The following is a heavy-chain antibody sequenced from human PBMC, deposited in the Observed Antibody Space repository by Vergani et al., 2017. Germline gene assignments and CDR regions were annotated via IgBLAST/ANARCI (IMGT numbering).Heavy chain of an antibody. D-gene: IGHD1-14*01. Sequence: QVQLEESGPGLVKPSETLSLTCAVSGYSISSGLYWGWVRQPPGKGLEWIGSISHTGTTSYSASFKSRVTISLDTSKNQFSLPLTSVTAADRAFYYCSSLLPGGVDYWGQGILVTVSS. V-gene: IGHV4-38-2*01. CDR2: ISHTGTT. CDR3: SSLLPGGVDY. CDR1: GYSISSGLY. J-gene: IGHJ4*02.